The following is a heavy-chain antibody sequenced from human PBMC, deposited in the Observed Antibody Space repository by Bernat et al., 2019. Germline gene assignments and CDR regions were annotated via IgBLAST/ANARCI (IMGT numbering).Heavy chain of an antibody. Sequence: QVQLQESGPGLVKPSETLSLTCTVSGASISSYYWSWIQQPPGKGLEWIGYTHYTGSTNYNPSLKSRVTISVDTSKNQFSLKLSSVTAADTAVYYCARGQEFDYWGQGTLVTVSS. CDR2: THYTGST. J-gene: IGHJ4*02. V-gene: IGHV4-59*01. CDR3: ARGQEFDY. CDR1: GASISSYY.